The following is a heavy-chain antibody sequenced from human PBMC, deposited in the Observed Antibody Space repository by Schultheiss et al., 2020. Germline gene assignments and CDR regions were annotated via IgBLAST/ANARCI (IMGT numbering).Heavy chain of an antibody. CDR3: ARVTALGDLSRNWYFHL. CDR1: GGSFSGYY. V-gene: IGHV4-34*01. Sequence: SETLSLTCAVYGGSFSGYYWSWIRQPPGKGLEWIGEINHSGSTNYNPSLKSRVTISVDTSKNQFSLKLSSVTAADTAVYYCARVTALGDLSRNWYFHLWGRGTRVTVSS. CDR2: INHSGST. D-gene: IGHD3-16*02. J-gene: IGHJ2*01.